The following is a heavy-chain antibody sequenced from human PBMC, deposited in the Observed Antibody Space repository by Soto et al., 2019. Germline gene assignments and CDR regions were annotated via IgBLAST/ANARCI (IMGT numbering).Heavy chain of an antibody. CDR1: GGSISSGGYY. CDR2: IYYSGST. J-gene: IGHJ3*02. CDR3: AXGXXXXWLRWPIDAFDI. D-gene: IGHD5-12*01. Sequence: QVQLQESGPGLVKPSQTLSLTCTVSGGSISSGGYYWSWIRQHPGKGLEWIGYIYYSGSTYYNPSLKSRVTISVDTSKNQFSLKLSSVTAADTAVYYCAXGXXXXWLRWPIDAFDIWGQGTMVTVSS. V-gene: IGHV4-31*03.